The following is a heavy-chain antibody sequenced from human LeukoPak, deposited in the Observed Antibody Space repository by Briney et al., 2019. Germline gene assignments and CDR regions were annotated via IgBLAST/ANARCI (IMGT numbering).Heavy chain of an antibody. Sequence: SETLSLTCAVYGASLNGHYWGWIRQPPGKGLEWIGEGSDVGGTKYNPSLKSRVTISADTSKNQFSLKLSSVTAADTAVYYCARDPRTQGALRYFDWLPDYWGQGTLVTVSS. J-gene: IGHJ4*02. CDR1: GASLNGHY. CDR3: ARDPRTQGALRYFDWLPDY. CDR2: GSDVGGT. V-gene: IGHV4-34*01. D-gene: IGHD3-9*01.